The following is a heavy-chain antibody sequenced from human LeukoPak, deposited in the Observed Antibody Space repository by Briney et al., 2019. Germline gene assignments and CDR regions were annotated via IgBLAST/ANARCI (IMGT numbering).Heavy chain of an antibody. CDR1: GGTFSSYA. CDR2: IIPIFGTA. V-gene: IGHV1-69*06. D-gene: IGHD3-9*01. J-gene: IGHJ4*02. CDR3: ARLPSLTGPFDY. Sequence: ASVKVSCKASGGTFSSYAISWVRQAPGQGLEWMGGIIPIFGTANYAQKFQGRVTITADKSTSTAYMELSSLRSEDTAVYYRARLPSLTGPFDYWGQGTLVTVSS.